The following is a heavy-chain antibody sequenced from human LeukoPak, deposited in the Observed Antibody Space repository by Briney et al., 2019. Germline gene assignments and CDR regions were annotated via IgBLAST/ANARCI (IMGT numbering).Heavy chain of an antibody. Sequence: GGSLRLSCAASGFTFSSCWMHWVRQAPGKGLVWVSRINSDGSSTSYADSVKGRFTISRDNAKNTLYLQMNSLRAEDTAVYYCAGSPLYNWFDPWGQGTLVTVSS. V-gene: IGHV3-74*01. CDR1: GFTFSSCW. J-gene: IGHJ5*02. CDR2: INSDGSST. CDR3: AGSPLYNWFDP.